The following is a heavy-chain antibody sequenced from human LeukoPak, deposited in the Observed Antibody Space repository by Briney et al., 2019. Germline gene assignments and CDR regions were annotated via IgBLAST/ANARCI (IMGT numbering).Heavy chain of an antibody. D-gene: IGHD6-19*01. Sequence: PSETLSLTCTVSGDSISNHNYFWGRIRQTPGTGLEWIANIHYIGSTYYNPSLKSRVTISLDKSKNQFSLKVNSVTAADTAVYYCAKTVPYSSGWRATFDHWGQGTLVTVSS. CDR3: AKTVPYSSGWRATFDH. CDR2: IHYIGST. CDR1: GDSISNHNYF. J-gene: IGHJ4*02. V-gene: IGHV4-39*01.